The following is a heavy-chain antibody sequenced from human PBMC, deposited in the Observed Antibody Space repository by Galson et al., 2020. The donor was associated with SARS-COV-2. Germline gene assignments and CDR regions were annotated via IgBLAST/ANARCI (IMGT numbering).Heavy chain of an antibody. CDR1: GDSISSGGYY. V-gene: IGHV4-31*03. CDR2: IYYSGST. CDR3: ARVRPADYSYYYDMDV. Sequence: SETLSLTCNVSGDSISSGGYYWSWIRQHPGKGLEWIGYIYYSGSTYYNPSLESRVTISADTSKNQFSVKLTSVTAADTAVYYCARVRPADYSYYYDMDVWGKGTTVTVSS. D-gene: IGHD4-4*01. J-gene: IGHJ6*03.